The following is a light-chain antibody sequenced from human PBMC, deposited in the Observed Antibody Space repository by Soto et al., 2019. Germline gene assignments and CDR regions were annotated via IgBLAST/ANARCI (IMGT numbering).Light chain of an antibody. Sequence: QSVLTQPASVSGSPGQSIIISCTGTSSDVDTYKYVSWYQQHPGKAPKLMIYEVSHRPSGVSDRFSGSKSGNTASLTISGLQAEDEADYYCCSYAGSITRVLFGGGTKVTVL. CDR2: EVS. V-gene: IGLV2-14*01. J-gene: IGLJ2*01. CDR3: CSYAGSITRVL. CDR1: SSDVDTYKY.